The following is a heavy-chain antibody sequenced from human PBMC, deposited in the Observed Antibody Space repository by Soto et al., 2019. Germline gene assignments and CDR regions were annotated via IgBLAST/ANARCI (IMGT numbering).Heavy chain of an antibody. D-gene: IGHD3-22*01. CDR2: ISAYNGDT. CDR1: GYTFRSYG. V-gene: IGHV1-18*04. CDR3: ARDWSRYYDNSGLIWFY. J-gene: IGHJ4*02. Sequence: QIQLVQSGGEVKKPGASVKVSCKASGYTFRSYGISWVRQAPGQGLEWLGWISAYNGDTHYAPKFQDRITLTTETSTDTASMELRSLRLDDTAVYYCARDWSRYYDNSGLIWFYWGQGSLVTVSS.